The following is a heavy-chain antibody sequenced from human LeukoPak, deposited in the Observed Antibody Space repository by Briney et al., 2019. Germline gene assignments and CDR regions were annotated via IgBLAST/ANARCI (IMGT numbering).Heavy chain of an antibody. CDR3: ARGYSGSGYDSFVY. J-gene: IGHJ4*02. D-gene: IGHD5-12*01. CDR2: IIPIFDTA. CDR1: GGTFSIYA. V-gene: IGHV1-69*01. Sequence: GASVTLSHMSSGGTFSIYAITWVRQAPGHRLEWMGGIIPIFDTANYAQKFLGRVTITADESTSTAYMELSSLRSEDTAVYYCARGYSGSGYDSFVYWGQGTLVTVSS.